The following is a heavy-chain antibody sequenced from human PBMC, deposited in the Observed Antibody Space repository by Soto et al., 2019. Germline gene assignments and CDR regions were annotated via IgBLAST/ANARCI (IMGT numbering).Heavy chain of an antibody. CDR1: GYTFTSYY. J-gene: IGHJ4*02. CDR3: ARDNHGLLDF. D-gene: IGHD2-8*01. CDR2: INPSGGST. Sequence: ASVKVSCTTSGYTFTSYYMHWVRQAPGQGLEWMGIINPSGGSTSYAQKFQGRVTMTRDTSTSTVYMELSSLRSDDTSVYYCARDNHGLLDFTGQRALGTV. V-gene: IGHV1-46*01.